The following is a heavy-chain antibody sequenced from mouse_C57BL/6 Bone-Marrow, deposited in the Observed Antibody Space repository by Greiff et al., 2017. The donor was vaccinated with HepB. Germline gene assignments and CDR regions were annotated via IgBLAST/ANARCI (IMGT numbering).Heavy chain of an antibody. D-gene: IGHD1-1*01. CDR3: ARYAYGSLDY. V-gene: IGHV7-3*01. CDR2: IRNKANGYTT. J-gene: IGHJ2*01. Sequence: VQLKESGGGLVQPGGSLSLSCAASGFTFTDYYMSWVRQPPGKALEWLGFIRNKANGYTTEYSASVKGRFTISRDNSQSILYLQMNALRAEDSATYYCARYAYGSLDYWGQVTTLTVSS. CDR1: GFTFTDYY.